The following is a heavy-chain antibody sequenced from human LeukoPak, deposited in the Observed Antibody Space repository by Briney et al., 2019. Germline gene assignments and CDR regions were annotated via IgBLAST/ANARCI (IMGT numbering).Heavy chain of an antibody. CDR1: GYTFTSYA. D-gene: IGHD3-10*01. V-gene: IGHV1-3*01. J-gene: IGHJ5*02. Sequence: ASVKVSCKASGYTFTSYAMHWVRQAPGQRLEWMGWINAGNGNTKYSQKFQGRVTITRDTSASTAYMELSSLRSEDTAVYYCAGFSMVRGVIAPGTPFDPWGQGTLVTVSS. CDR3: AGFSMVRGVIAPGTPFDP. CDR2: INAGNGNT.